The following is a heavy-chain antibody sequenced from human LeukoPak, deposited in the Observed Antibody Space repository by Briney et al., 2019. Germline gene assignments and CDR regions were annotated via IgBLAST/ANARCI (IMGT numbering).Heavy chain of an antibody. Sequence: GGSLRLSCAASGFTFSSYAMSWVRQAPGKGLEWVSAISGSGGSTHYADSVKGRFTISRDNSKNTLYLQMNSLRAEDTAVYYCASSLSPYGNSSSWYFYGYYYYYGMDVWGQGTTVTVSS. J-gene: IGHJ6*02. CDR3: ASSLSPYGNSSSWYFYGYYYYYGMDV. D-gene: IGHD6-13*01. CDR2: ISGSGGST. V-gene: IGHV3-23*01. CDR1: GFTFSSYA.